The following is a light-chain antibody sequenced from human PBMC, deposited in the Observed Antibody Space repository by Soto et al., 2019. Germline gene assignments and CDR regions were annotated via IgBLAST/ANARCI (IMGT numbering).Light chain of an antibody. Sequence: EIVMTQSPLSLPATPGEPASISCRSSQSLLHSNGNDFLEWYLQKPGQSPQLLIYLGSNRASGVPDRFSGSGSGTDFTLKICRVEAEDVGVYYCMQALQTPFTFGPGTKVDIK. CDR1: QSLLHSNGNDF. CDR2: LGS. CDR3: MQALQTPFT. V-gene: IGKV2-28*01. J-gene: IGKJ3*01.